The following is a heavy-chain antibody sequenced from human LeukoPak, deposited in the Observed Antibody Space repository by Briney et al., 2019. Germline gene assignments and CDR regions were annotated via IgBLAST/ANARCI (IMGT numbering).Heavy chain of an antibody. CDR1: GFTFSEIT. Sequence: PGGSLRLSSAAYGFTFSEITMNWVRQAPGKGLEWVSAIYGSGRVEYRDSVRGRFTISRDNSKNMVYLQMTSLRAEDTAVYYCAKDRLPDGVWSIDSWGQGTLVTVSS. V-gene: IGHV3-23*05. D-gene: IGHD3-3*01. CDR3: AKDRLPDGVWSIDS. J-gene: IGHJ4*02. CDR2: IYGSGRV.